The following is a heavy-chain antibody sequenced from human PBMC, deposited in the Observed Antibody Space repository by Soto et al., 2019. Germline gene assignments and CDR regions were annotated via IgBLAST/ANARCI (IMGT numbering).Heavy chain of an antibody. D-gene: IGHD2-2*02. V-gene: IGHV3-48*02. Sequence: EVQLVESGGGLVQPGGSLRLSCAASGFTFSSYSMNWVRQAPGKGLEWVSYISSSSSTIYYADSVKGRFTISRDTAKNSLYLQMNSLRDEDTAVYYCARSLLVPAAIEVDYFAYWGQGTLVTVSS. CDR1: GFTFSSYS. CDR2: ISSSSSTI. J-gene: IGHJ4*02. CDR3: ARSLLVPAAIEVDYFAY.